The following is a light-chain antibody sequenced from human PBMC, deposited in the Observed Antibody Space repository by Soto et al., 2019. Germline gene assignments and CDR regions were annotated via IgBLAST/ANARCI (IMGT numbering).Light chain of an antibody. CDR2: GAS. CDR3: QQYNNWPRT. J-gene: IGKJ2*01. CDR1: QSVSSS. Sequence: ETVMTQSAATLSVSPGERATLSCRASQSVSSSLAWFQQKPGQAPRLLIYGASTRATGIPARFSGSGSGTEFTLTISSLQSEDFAVYYCQQYNNWPRTFGQGTKLEMK. V-gene: IGKV3-15*01.